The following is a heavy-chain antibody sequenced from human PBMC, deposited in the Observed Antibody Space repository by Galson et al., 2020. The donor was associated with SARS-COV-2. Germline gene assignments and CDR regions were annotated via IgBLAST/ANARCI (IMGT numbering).Heavy chain of an antibody. V-gene: IGHV4-31*02. CDR1: SSGGYY. CDR2: IYYSGST. J-gene: IGHJ6*02. D-gene: IGHD3-22*01. CDR3: ARSYYYDSSPQIYYYYGMGV. Sequence: SSGGYYWSWIRQHPGKGLEWIGYIYYSGSTYYNPSLKSRVTISVDTSKNQFSLKLSSVTAADTAVYYCARSYYYDSSPQIYYYYGMGVWGQGTTVTVSS.